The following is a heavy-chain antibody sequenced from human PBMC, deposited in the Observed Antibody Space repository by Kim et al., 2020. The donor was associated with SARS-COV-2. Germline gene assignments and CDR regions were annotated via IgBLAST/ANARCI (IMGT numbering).Heavy chain of an antibody. CDR3: AKADCAGACYLVDN. CDR1: GFSFGSYD. J-gene: IGHJ4*02. V-gene: IGHV3-9*01. D-gene: IGHD2-21*02. Sequence: GGSLRLSCAASGFSFGSYDMHWVRQFPGKGLEWVSGIGTKGGAIGYADSVKGRFTISRDNAKNSLFLQMNSLTPEDTAFYFCAKADCAGACYLVDNWGQGTLVTVSS. CDR2: IGTKGGAI.